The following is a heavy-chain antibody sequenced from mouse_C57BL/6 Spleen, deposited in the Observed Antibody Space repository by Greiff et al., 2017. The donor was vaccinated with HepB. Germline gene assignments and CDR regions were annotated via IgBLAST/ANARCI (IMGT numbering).Heavy chain of an antibody. Sequence: QVQLQQSGAELARPGASVKLSCKASGYTFTSYGISWVKQRTGQGLEWIGEIYPRSGNTYYNEKFKGKATLTADKSSSTAYMELLSLTSEDSAVYFCAWYDYDGREDAMDYWGQGTSVTVSS. D-gene: IGHD2-4*01. CDR2: IYPRSGNT. CDR3: AWYDYDGREDAMDY. CDR1: GYTFTSYG. V-gene: IGHV1-81*01. J-gene: IGHJ4*01.